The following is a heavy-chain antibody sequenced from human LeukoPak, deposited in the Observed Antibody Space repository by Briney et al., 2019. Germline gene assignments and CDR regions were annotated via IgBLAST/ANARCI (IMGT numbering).Heavy chain of an antibody. D-gene: IGHD2-15*01. V-gene: IGHV4-34*01. Sequence: PSETLSLTCAVYGGSFSGYYWTWIRQSPGKGLEWIGEVNHSGSTNYNPSLKSRVTISIDTSKNHFSLKLSSVTAADAAVYYCAREAGRSGSWFDPWGQGTLVTVSS. J-gene: IGHJ5*02. CDR2: VNHSGST. CDR3: AREAGRSGSWFDP. CDR1: GGSFSGYY.